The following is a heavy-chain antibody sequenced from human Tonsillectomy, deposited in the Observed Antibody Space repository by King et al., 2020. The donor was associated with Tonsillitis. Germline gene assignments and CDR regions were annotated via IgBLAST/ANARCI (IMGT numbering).Heavy chain of an antibody. J-gene: IGHJ6*03. CDR3: ARDSPLAMAGIVSYMDV. Sequence: VQLQESGPGLVKPSETLSLTCTVSGGSISSYYWTWIRQPAGKGLEWIGRMYTSGSTNYNPSLRSRVTMSVDTSKNQFSLTLSSVTAADTAVYYCARDSPLAMAGIVSYMDVWGIGTTVTVSS. V-gene: IGHV4-4*07. CDR1: GGSISSYY. CDR2: MYTSGST. D-gene: IGHD6-19*01.